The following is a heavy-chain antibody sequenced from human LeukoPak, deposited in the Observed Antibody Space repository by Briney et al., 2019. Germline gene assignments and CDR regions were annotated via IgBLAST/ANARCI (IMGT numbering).Heavy chain of an antibody. V-gene: IGHV1-3*01. CDR3: ARASPGYSYDYFDY. CDR2: INAGNGNT. D-gene: IGHD5-18*01. J-gene: IGHJ4*02. CDR1: GYIFTSYV. Sequence: ASVKVSCKASGYIFTSYVMHWVRQAPGQRLEWMGWINAGNGNTKSSQKFHGRVTIIRDTSASTAYMEVSSLRSEDTSVYYCARASPGYSYDYFDYWGQGTLVAVSS.